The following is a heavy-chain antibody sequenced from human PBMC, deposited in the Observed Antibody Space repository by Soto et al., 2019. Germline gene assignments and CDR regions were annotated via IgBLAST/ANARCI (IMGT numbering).Heavy chain of an antibody. V-gene: IGHV3-23*01. CDR3: AKERGGTGWPFDH. D-gene: IGHD6-19*01. Sequence: GGSLRLSCAPSGFTFGNFAMSWVRQAPGKGLEWVSSISAGGATTYYADSVKGRVTMSRDNSKNTLSLQMISLRAEDSAVYYCAKERGGTGWPFDHWGQGTLVTVSS. J-gene: IGHJ4*02. CDR1: GFTFGNFA. CDR2: ISAGGATT.